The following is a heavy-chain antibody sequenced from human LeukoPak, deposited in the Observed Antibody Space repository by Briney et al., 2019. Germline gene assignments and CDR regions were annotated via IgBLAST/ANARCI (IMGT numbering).Heavy chain of an antibody. Sequence: SETLSLTCTVSGDSISSSSYYWDWIRQPPGKGLGWIGSIYYSGSTYYNPSLKSRVTISVDTSKNQFSLKLSSVTAADTAVYYCARLNYYDSSGYYYVPYYFNYWGQGTLVTVSS. V-gene: IGHV4-39*07. CDR3: ARLNYYDSSGYYYVPYYFNY. CDR1: GDSISSSSYY. J-gene: IGHJ4*02. CDR2: IYYSGST. D-gene: IGHD3-22*01.